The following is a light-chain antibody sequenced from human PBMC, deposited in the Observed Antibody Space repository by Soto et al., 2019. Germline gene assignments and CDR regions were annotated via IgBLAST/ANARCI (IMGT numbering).Light chain of an antibody. Sequence: EIVLTQSPATLSLSPGERATLSCRASQSVSSYLAWYQQKPGQAPRLLIYDASNRATGIPARFSGSGSGTDFTLTISSLEPEDFALYYCQQRSKWPQTFGQGTRLEIK. V-gene: IGKV3-11*01. CDR1: QSVSSY. J-gene: IGKJ2*01. CDR2: DAS. CDR3: QQRSKWPQT.